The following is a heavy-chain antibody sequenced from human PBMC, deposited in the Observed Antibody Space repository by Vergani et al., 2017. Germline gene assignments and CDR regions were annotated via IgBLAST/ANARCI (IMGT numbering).Heavy chain of an antibody. CDR1: GGTFSSYA. CDR3: ARDLSYSSGWYNYYYYYGMDV. J-gene: IGHJ6*02. Sequence: QVQLVQSGAEVKKPGSSVKVSCKASGGTFSSYAISWVRQAPGQGLEWMGRIIPILGLANYAQKFQGKVTITADTSTSPAYMELSSLRSEDTAVYYCARDLSYSSGWYNYYYYYGMDVWGQGTTVTVSS. D-gene: IGHD6-19*01. CDR2: IIPILGLA. V-gene: IGHV1-69*04.